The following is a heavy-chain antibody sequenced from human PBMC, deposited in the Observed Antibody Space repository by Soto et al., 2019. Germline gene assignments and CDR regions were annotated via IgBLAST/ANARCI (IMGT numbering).Heavy chain of an antibody. CDR3: VKDGSSGWPYFYDMDV. J-gene: IGHJ6*02. CDR1: GFTFSSYS. CDR2: ISYDGRNK. V-gene: IGHV3-30*18. Sequence: GGSLRLSCAASGFTFSSYSMNWVRQAPGKGLEWVAVISYDGRNKYYADAVKGRFTISRDNSKNTLYLQMSSLRAEDTAVYYCVKDGSSGWPYFYDMDVWGQGTTVTVSS. D-gene: IGHD6-19*01.